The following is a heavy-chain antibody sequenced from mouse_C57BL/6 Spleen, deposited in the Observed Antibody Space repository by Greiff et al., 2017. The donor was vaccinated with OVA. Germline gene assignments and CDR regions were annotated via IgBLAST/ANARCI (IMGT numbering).Heavy chain of an antibody. CDR3: ARNPYYSNYWYFDV. D-gene: IGHD2-5*01. V-gene: IGHV5-17*01. Sequence: EVQGVESGGGLVKPGGSLKLSCAASGFTFSDYGMHWVRQAPETGLEWVAYISSGSSTISFADTVKGRFTISRDNAKNTLFLQMTSLRSEDTAMYYCARNPYYSNYWYFDVWGTGTTVTVSS. J-gene: IGHJ1*03. CDR2: ISSGSSTI. CDR1: GFTFSDYG.